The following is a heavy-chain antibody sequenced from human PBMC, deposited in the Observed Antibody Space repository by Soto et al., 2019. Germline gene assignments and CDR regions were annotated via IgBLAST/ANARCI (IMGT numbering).Heavy chain of an antibody. V-gene: IGHV1-46*01. Sequence: APVKVSCKASGYTFTSYYMHWVRQAPGQGLEWMGIINPSGGSTSYAQKFQGRVTMTRDTSTSTVYMELSSLRSEDTAVYYCASLDEAHYYGMDVWGQGTTVTVSS. CDR3: ASLDEAHYYGMDV. D-gene: IGHD1-1*01. J-gene: IGHJ6*02. CDR2: INPSGGST. CDR1: GYTFTSYY.